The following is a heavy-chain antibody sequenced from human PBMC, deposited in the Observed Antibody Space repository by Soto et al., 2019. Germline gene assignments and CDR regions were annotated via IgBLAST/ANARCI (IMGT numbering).Heavy chain of an antibody. CDR2: IIPVSTTT. J-gene: IGHJ2*01. CDR1: GGTFITYT. V-gene: IGHV1-69*06. Sequence: QVQLVQSGAEVKKPGSSVKVSCQASGGTFITYTVSWVRQAPGQGLEWMGGIIPVSTTTSYAQKFQGRVTITADKSTSTTYMELSSLRSDDTAVYYCAKGRAGCSGGSCPLGWYFDLWGRGTLVTVSS. CDR3: AKGRAGCSGGSCPLGWYFDL. D-gene: IGHD2-15*01.